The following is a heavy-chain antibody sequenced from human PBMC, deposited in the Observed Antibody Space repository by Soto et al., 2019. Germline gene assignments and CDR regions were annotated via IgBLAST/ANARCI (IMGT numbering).Heavy chain of an antibody. J-gene: IGHJ4*02. Sequence: GVSLRLSCATSGFTFSSYAMVWVRQAAEKGLEWVASISNNGDTAYYADSVKGRFTISRGNSENTLYLQMNGLRADDTALYFCAKEKKPLLGVGASSFDSWGPGILVTVSS. CDR1: GFTFSSYA. CDR2: ISNNGDTA. CDR3: AKEKKPLLGVGASSFDS. D-gene: IGHD3-10*01. V-gene: IGHV3-23*01.